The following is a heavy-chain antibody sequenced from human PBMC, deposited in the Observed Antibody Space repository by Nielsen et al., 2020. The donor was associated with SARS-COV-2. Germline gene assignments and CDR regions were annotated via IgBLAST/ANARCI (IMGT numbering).Heavy chain of an antibody. CDR1: GFTFANYG. Sequence: SLKISCAAPGFTFANYGIHWVRQVAGRGLEWVEIVSRDGSDTFYVDSVKGRFTISRDNSKNTVYLQMNSLRAEDTAVYHCAKDVWSGAHQIGPDYWGQGTLVTVSS. CDR3: AKDVWSGAHQIGPDY. CDR2: VSRDGSDT. J-gene: IGHJ4*02. V-gene: IGHV3-30*18. D-gene: IGHD3-3*01.